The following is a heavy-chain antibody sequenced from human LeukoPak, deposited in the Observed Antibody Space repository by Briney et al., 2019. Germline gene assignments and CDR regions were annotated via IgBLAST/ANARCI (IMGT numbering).Heavy chain of an antibody. CDR2: ISAYNGNT. CDR3: ARDRGTYYYDSSGYYDQ. CDR1: GYTFTSYG. V-gene: IGHV1-18*01. D-gene: IGHD3-22*01. J-gene: IGHJ4*02. Sequence: ASVKVSCKASGYTFTSYGISWVRQAPGQGLEWMGWISAYNGNTNYAQKLQGRVTMTTDTSTSTAYIELRSLRSDDTAVYYCARDRGTYYYDSSGYYDQWGQGTLVTVSS.